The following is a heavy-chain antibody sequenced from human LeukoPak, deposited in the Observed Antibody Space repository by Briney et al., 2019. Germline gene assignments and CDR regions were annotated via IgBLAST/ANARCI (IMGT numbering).Heavy chain of an antibody. Sequence: SETLSLTCAVYGGSFSGYYWSWIRQPPGKGLEWIGEINHSGSTNYNPSLKSRVTISVGTSKNQFSLKLSSVTAADTAVYYCARGRLGELLDAFDIWGQGTMVTVSS. CDR3: ARGRLGELLDAFDI. D-gene: IGHD3-16*01. CDR1: GGSFSGYY. CDR2: INHSGST. J-gene: IGHJ3*02. V-gene: IGHV4-34*01.